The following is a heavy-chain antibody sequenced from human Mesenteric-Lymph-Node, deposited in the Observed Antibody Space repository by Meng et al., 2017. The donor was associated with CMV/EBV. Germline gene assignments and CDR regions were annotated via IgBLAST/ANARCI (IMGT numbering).Heavy chain of an antibody. Sequence: SLKISCAASGFTFSSYAMHWVRQAPGKGLEWVAVISYDGSNKYYADSVKGRFTISRDNSKNTLYLQMNSLRAEDTAVYYCARGGIVVVPAAIGVGVRYEYYYYGMDVWGQGTTVTVSS. CDR3: ARGGIVVVPAAIGVGVRYEYYYYGMDV. J-gene: IGHJ6*02. D-gene: IGHD2-2*01. CDR1: GFTFSSYA. V-gene: IGHV3-30*04. CDR2: ISYDGSNK.